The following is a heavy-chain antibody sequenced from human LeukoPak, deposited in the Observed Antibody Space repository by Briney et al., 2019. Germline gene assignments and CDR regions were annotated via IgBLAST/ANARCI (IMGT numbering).Heavy chain of an antibody. CDR1: GFTFSSYS. Sequence: PGGSLRLSCAASGFTFSSYSMNWVRQAPGKGLEWVSSISSSSSYIYYADSVKGRFTISRDNAKDSLYLQMNSLRAADTAVYYCARWAYSSSWYGVRYFDYWGQGTLVTVSS. D-gene: IGHD6-13*01. V-gene: IGHV3-21*01. CDR2: ISSSSSYI. J-gene: IGHJ4*02. CDR3: ARWAYSSSWYGVRYFDY.